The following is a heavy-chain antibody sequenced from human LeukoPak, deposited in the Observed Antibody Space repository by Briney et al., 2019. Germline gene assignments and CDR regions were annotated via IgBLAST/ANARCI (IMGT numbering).Heavy chain of an antibody. D-gene: IGHD5-12*01. V-gene: IGHV1-18*01. CDR2: ISAYNGNT. J-gene: IGHJ4*02. CDR1: GYTFTSYG. CDR3: AGDLSAYSGYDLGLFDY. Sequence: ASVKVSCKASGYTFTSYGISWVRQAPGQGLEWMGWISAYNGNTNYAQKLQGRVTMTTDTSTSTAYMELRSLRSDDTAVYYCAGDLSAYSGYDLGLFDYWGQGTLVTVSS.